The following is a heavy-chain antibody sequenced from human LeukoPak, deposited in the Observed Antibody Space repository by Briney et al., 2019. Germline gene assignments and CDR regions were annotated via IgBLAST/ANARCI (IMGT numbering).Heavy chain of an antibody. V-gene: IGHV1-69*13. Sequence: SVKVSCKASGGTFSSYAISWVRQAPGQGLEWMGGIIPIFGTANYAQKFQGRVTITADESTSTAYMELSSLRSEDTAVYYCASDRVMDTAMVIHYYGMDVWGQGTTVTVSS. J-gene: IGHJ6*02. CDR1: GGTFSSYA. D-gene: IGHD5-18*01. CDR3: ASDRVMDTAMVIHYYGMDV. CDR2: IIPIFGTA.